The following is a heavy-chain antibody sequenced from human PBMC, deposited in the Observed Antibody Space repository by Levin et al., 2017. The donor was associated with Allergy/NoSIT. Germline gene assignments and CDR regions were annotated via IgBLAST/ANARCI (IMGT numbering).Heavy chain of an antibody. D-gene: IGHD3-3*01. CDR1: GFPFSNHN. CDR3: SRDTNPSGYYYDLDS. CDR2: ISYSGDNT. J-gene: IGHJ4*02. Sequence: GGSLRLSCAASGFPFSNHNMNWVRQAPGKGLEWISYISYSGDNTFYIDSVKGRFTISRDNGENSLYLQMNNLRREDTAVYYCSRDTNPSGYYYDLDSWGQGIQVTVSS. V-gene: IGHV3-48*01.